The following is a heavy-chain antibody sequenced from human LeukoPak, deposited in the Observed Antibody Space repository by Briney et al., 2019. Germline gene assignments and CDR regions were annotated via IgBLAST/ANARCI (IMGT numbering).Heavy chain of an antibody. D-gene: IGHD6-13*01. CDR1: GFTFSSHA. J-gene: IGHJ5*02. CDR3: ARDLGSSNWYVGWFDP. Sequence: GGSLRLSCTASGFTFSSHAMNWVRQAPGKGLEWVSGIGAGGTFTYYADSVKGRFTISRDNSRNTLYLQMNSLRDEDTAVYYCARDLGSSNWYVGWFDPWGQGTLVTVSS. CDR2: IGAGGTFT. V-gene: IGHV3-23*01.